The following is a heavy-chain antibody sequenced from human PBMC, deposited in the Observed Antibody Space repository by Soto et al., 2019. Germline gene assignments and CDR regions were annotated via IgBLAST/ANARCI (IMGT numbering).Heavy chain of an antibody. D-gene: IGHD4-17*01. CDR3: TTFGLRWGFCY. CDR2: IKSRTDGGTT. CDR1: GFTFSNAW. J-gene: IGHJ4*02. Sequence: PGGSLRLSCATSGFTFSNAWMSWVRQAPGKGLEWVGRIKSRTDGGTTDYAAPVKGRFTISRDDSKNTLYLQMNGLKTEDTAVYYSTTFGLRWGFCYWGQGTLVTVSS. V-gene: IGHV3-15*01.